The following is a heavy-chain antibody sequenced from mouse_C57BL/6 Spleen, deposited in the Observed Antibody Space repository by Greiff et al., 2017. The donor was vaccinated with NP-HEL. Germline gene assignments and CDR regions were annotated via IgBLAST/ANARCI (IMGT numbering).Heavy chain of an antibody. Sequence: EVMLVESGGGLVQPGGSLKLSCAASGFTFSDYYMYWVRQTPEKRLEWVAYISNGGGSTYYPDTVKGRFTISRDNAKNTLYLQMIRLKSEDTAMYYYARHEWAMDYWGQGTSVTVSS. CDR3: ARHEWAMDY. J-gene: IGHJ4*01. D-gene: IGHD1-3*01. V-gene: IGHV5-12*01. CDR1: GFTFSDYY. CDR2: ISNGGGST.